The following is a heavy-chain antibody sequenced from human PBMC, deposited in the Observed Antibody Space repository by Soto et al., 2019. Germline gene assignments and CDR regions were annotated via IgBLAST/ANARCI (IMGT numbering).Heavy chain of an antibody. Sequence: GGSLRLSCAASGFTFSSYAMSWVRQAPGKGLEWVSAISGSGGSTYYADSVKGRFTISRDNSKNTLYLQMNSLRAEDTAVYYCAKDLDYYDSSGYYYPDWFDPWGQGTLVTVSS. J-gene: IGHJ5*02. D-gene: IGHD3-22*01. CDR2: ISGSGGST. CDR1: GFTFSSYA. CDR3: AKDLDYYDSSGYYYPDWFDP. V-gene: IGHV3-23*01.